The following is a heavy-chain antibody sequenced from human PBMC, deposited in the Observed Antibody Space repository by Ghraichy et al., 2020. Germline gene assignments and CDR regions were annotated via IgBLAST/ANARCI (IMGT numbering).Heavy chain of an antibody. D-gene: IGHD6-13*01. V-gene: IGHV4-30-4*01. CDR3: ARRRKGYLSSSWYDY. Sequence: SETLSLTCTVSGGSISSGDYYWSWIRQPPGKGLEWIGYIYYSGSTYYNPSLKSRVTISVDTSKKQFSLKLSSVTAADTVVYYCARRRKGYLSSSWYDYWGQGTLVTGSS. J-gene: IGHJ4*02. CDR1: GGSISSGDYY. CDR2: IYYSGST.